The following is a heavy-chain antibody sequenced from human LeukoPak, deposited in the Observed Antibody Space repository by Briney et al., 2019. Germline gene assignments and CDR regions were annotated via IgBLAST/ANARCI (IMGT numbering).Heavy chain of an antibody. CDR3: ARVYTGSSWDYYYYMDV. CDR2: ISHTGSS. J-gene: IGHJ6*03. D-gene: IGHD6-13*01. CDR1: GGSISSYY. V-gene: IGHV4-59*04. Sequence: SETLSLTCTVSGGSISSYYWSWIRQPPGKGLEWIGSISHTGSSYYNPSLKSRVTIDTSKNQFSLRLSSVTAADTALYYCARVYTGSSWDYYYYMDVWGKGTTVTVSS.